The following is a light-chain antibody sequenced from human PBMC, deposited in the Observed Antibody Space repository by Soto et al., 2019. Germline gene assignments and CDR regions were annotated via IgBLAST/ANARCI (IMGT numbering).Light chain of an antibody. V-gene: IGKV1-9*01. J-gene: IGKJ1*01. CDR1: QDIAIY. CDR3: QQTYSTPRT. CDR2: AAS. Sequence: IQLTQSPSSLSASVGDRVTIPCRSSQDIAIYLAWYQQKPGEAPKLLIYAASTLYGGVPSRFSGSGSGTDFALTITSLQAEDFATYYCQQTYSTPRTFGQGTKVDIK.